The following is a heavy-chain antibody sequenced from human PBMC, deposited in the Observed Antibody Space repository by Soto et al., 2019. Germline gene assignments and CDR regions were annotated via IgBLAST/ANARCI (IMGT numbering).Heavy chain of an antibody. CDR1: GFTFSSYS. CDR3: ARDPADIVVVPAANYGMDV. CDR2: ISSSSSYI. V-gene: IGHV3-21*01. Sequence: GSLRLSCAASGFTFSSYSMNWVRQAPGKGLEWVSSISSSSSYIYYADSVKGRFTISRDNAKNSLYLQMNSLRAEDTAVYYCARDPADIVVVPAANYGMDVWGQGTTVTVSS. D-gene: IGHD2-2*01. J-gene: IGHJ6*02.